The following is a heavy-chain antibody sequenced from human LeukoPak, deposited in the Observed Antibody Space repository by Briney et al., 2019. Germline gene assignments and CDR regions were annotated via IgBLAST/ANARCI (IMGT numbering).Heavy chain of an antibody. D-gene: IGHD7-27*01. CDR2: INQDGSEK. CDR1: GFTFSSYW. V-gene: IGHV3-7*01. J-gene: IGHJ4*02. CDR3: ARDGEDFFFVFEH. Sequence: GGSLRLSCAASGFTFSSYWMSWVRQAPGKGLEWVANINQDGSEKYYVDSVKGRFTISRDNAKNSLYLQMNSLRDEYTAVYYCARDGEDFFFVFEHWGQGTRVTVS.